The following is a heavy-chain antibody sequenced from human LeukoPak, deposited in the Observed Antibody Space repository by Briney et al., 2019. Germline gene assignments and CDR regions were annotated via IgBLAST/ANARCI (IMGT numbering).Heavy chain of an antibody. CDR2: ISYDGSNK. J-gene: IGHJ6*03. CDR3: AKDRCSNGIGCYYYYMEV. CDR1: GFTFSSYA. V-gene: IGHV3-30*04. D-gene: IGHD2-8*01. Sequence: GGSLRLSCAASGFTFSSYAMHWVRQAPGKGLEWVAVISYDGSNKYYAHSVKGRFRISRDNSNNILYLQMNSLRTEETAVYYCAKDRCSNGIGCYYYYMEVWGKGTTVTISS.